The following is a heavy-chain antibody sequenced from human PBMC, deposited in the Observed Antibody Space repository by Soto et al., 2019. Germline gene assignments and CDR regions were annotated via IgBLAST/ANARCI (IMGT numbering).Heavy chain of an antibody. CDR1: GASVSRYY. CDR3: ARRVSAYYDF. D-gene: IGHD2-8*01. Sequence: QVQLQESGPGLVKPSETLSLTCTVSGASVSRYYVAWIRQSPGKGLDWLGFLYSSGSTNYNSSLKSRVNISVDTVKHLLSLGPSSVTAADKAVYFCARRVSAYYDFWGQGTRVTVSS. V-gene: IGHV4-59*02. CDR2: LYSSGST. J-gene: IGHJ4*02.